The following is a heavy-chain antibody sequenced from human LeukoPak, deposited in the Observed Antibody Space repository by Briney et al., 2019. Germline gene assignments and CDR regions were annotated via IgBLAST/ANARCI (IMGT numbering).Heavy chain of an antibody. J-gene: IGHJ4*02. CDR3: ARATDYGGNLDY. V-gene: IGHV4-4*02. D-gene: IGHD4-23*01. CDR2: IYHSGST. CDR1: GGSISSSNW. Sequence: SETLSLTCAVSGGSISSSNWWSWIRQPPGKGLEWIGEIYHSGSTNYNPSLKSRVTISVDKSKTQFSLKLSSVTAADTAVYYCARATDYGGNLDYWGQGTLVTVSS.